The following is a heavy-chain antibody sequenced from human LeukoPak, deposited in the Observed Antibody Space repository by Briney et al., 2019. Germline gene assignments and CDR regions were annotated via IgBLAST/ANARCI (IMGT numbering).Heavy chain of an antibody. Sequence: GRSLRLSCAASGFTFSSYGMHWVRQAPGKGLEWVAVISYDGSNKYYADSVKGRFTISRDNSKNMLYLQMNSLRAEDTAVYYCANSYYGMDVWGQGTTVTVSS. CDR1: GFTFSSYG. V-gene: IGHV3-30*18. CDR2: ISYDGSNK. CDR3: ANSYYGMDV. J-gene: IGHJ6*02.